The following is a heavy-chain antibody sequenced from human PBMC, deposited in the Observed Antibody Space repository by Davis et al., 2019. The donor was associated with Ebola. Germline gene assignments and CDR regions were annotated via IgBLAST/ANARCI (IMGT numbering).Heavy chain of an antibody. D-gene: IGHD3-16*01. Sequence: MPSETLSLTCTVSRGSISSSSYYWGWIRQPPGKGLEWIGSIYYSGSTYYNPSLKSRVTISVDTSKNQFSLKLSSVIAADTAVYYCTQNGGDYWGQGTLVTVSS. CDR1: RGSISSSSYY. J-gene: IGHJ4*02. CDR3: TQNGGDY. CDR2: IYYSGST. V-gene: IGHV4-39*01.